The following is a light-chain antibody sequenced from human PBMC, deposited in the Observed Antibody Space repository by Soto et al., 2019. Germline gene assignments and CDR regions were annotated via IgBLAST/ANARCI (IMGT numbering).Light chain of an antibody. V-gene: IGKV3-20*01. CDR1: QSVSNNY. CDR2: GAS. CDR3: QQHGSSPWT. Sequence: EIVLTQSPGTLSLSPGERATLSCRASQSVSNNYLAWYQQKPGQAPRLLIYGASNRATGIPDRFSGSGSGTDFTLTVSRLEPEDFAVYYCQQHGSSPWTFGPGTKVDIK. J-gene: IGKJ1*01.